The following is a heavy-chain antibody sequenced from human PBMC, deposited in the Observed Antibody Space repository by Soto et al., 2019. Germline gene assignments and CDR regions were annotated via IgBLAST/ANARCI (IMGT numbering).Heavy chain of an antibody. Sequence: EVQLLESGGGLVQPGGSLRLSCAASGFTFTTYAMRWVRQPPGKGLEWVSGISSSGDIPYYADSVKGRFTISSDQSKQTVYLQMNSLTAEDTALYYCAKVNSIVGDGDPDYCGQGTLVSVSS. CDR2: ISSSGDIP. CDR3: AKVNSIVGDGDPDY. J-gene: IGHJ4*02. V-gene: IGHV3-23*01. D-gene: IGHD4-17*01. CDR1: GFTFTTYA.